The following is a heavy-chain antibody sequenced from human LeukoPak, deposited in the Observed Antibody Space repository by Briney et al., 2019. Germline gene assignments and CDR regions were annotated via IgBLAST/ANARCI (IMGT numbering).Heavy chain of an antibody. Sequence: SETLSLTCAVSGYSFSSGYYRGGIRPPPGKGLEWIGISDHSGSTYHTQSLKSRVTISVDTSKNQLYLKLSSLTAADTAVYYCARRQTLTTVTTNLYYFDYWGEGDLVTVSS. D-gene: IGHD4-11*01. V-gene: IGHV4-38-2*01. CDR1: GYSFSSGYY. J-gene: IGHJ4*02. CDR3: ARRQTLTTVTTNLYYFDY. CDR2: SDHSGST.